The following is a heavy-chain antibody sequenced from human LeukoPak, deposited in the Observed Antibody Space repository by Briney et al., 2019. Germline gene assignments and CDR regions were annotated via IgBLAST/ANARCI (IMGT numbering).Heavy chain of an antibody. CDR2: IDSDGSTI. V-gene: IGHV3-74*01. D-gene: IGHD3-10*01. J-gene: IGHJ4*02. CDR1: GFTFSSYW. CDR3: VRDSGGFGEFNDY. Sequence: GGSLRLSCAASGFTFSSYWMHWVRQAPGKGLVWVSRIDSDGSTISYADSVKGRFTISRDNAKNTLYLQMNSLRAEDTAVYYCVRDSGGFGEFNDYWGQGTLVTVSS.